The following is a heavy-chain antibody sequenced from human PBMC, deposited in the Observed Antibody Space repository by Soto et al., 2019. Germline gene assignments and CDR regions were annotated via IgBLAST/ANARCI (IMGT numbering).Heavy chain of an antibody. CDR2: INPADSDI. Sequence: EVQLVPSGTEVKKPGESLKISCQGSGYSFTSNWIGWVRQMPGKGLEWMGIINPADSDIKYSPSFHGQVTISADKSIGTAYLQWSSLKASDTAMYYCARHQRDDASRKIDCWGQGTLVTVSS. J-gene: IGHJ4*02. CDR3: ARHQRDDASRKIDC. CDR1: GYSFTSNW. D-gene: IGHD3-16*01. V-gene: IGHV5-51*01.